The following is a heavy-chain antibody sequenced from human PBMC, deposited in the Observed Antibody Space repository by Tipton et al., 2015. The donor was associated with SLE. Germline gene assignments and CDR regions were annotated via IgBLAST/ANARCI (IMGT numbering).Heavy chain of an antibody. Sequence: SLRLSCAASGFTFNDYGLSWVRQAPGKGLEWVAGINWNGRSTGYADSVKGRFTISRENAQNSLYLQMNRLRAEDTALYHCAAAAGRWWGQGTLVTVSS. CDR3: AAAAGRW. CDR2: INWNGRST. V-gene: IGHV3-20*01. J-gene: IGHJ4*02. CDR1: GFTFNDYG. D-gene: IGHD6-13*01.